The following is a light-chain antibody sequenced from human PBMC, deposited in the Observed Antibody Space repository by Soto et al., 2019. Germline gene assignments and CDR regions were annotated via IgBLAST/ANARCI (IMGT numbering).Light chain of an antibody. Sequence: EIVLTQSPGTLSLSPGERATLSCRASQSVSSTYLAWYQQKPGQAPRLLIYGASSRATGIPDRFSGSGSGTDFTLNISRLEPEDFGVYYCQRYGSSPITFGQGTRLEIK. V-gene: IGKV3-20*01. CDR3: QRYGSSPIT. CDR1: QSVSSTY. J-gene: IGKJ5*01. CDR2: GAS.